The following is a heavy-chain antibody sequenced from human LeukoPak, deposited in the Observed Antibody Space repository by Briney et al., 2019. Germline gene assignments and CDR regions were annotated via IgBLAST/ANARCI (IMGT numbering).Heavy chain of an antibody. V-gene: IGHV3-48*01. D-gene: IGHD4-17*01. CDR2: ISSGSSTI. CDR1: GFTFSTYS. CDR3: ARVDYGDYVWYFDY. J-gene: IGHJ4*02. Sequence: GGSLRLCCAASGFTFSTYSMNWVRQAPGKGLEWVSYISSGSSTIYYADSVKGRFTISRDNSKNTLYLQMNSLRAEDTAVYYCARVDYGDYVWYFDYWGQGTLVTVSS.